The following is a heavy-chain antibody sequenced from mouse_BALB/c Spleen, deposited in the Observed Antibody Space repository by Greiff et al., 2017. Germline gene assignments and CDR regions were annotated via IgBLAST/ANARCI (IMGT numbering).Heavy chain of an antibody. D-gene: IGHD4-1*01. CDR1: GFSFTSYG. V-gene: IGHV2-2*02. CDR3: DRSNCDRLDY. CDR2: IWSGGST. J-gene: IGHJ2*01. Sequence: VQLQESGPGLVQPSQTLSLTCTVSGFSFTSYGVHWVRQSPGQGLEWLGVIWSGGSTDYNAAFLSRLSISKDNSTCHVFLKMNSLQANDAAIEYCDRSNCDRLDYWGQGTTLTVSS.